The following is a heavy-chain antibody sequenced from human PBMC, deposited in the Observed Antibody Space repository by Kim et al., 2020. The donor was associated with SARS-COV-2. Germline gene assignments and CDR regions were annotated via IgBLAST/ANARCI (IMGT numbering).Heavy chain of an antibody. CDR1: GFTFSNYG. D-gene: IGHD2-15*01. Sequence: GGSLRLSCAASGFTFSNYGMSWVRRAPGKGLEWLSAIRASGTDTYYANSVKGRFTISRDNSKNTLYLQMNGLRAEDTAVYYCANYCLGGRCSSLHFYYGMVVWGQGPTVTVSS. V-gene: IGHV3-23*01. J-gene: IGHJ6*02. CDR3: ANYCLGGRCSSLHFYYGMVV. CDR2: IRASGTDT.